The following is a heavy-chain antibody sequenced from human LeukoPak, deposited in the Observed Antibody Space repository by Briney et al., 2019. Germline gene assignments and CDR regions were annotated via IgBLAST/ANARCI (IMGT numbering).Heavy chain of an antibody. CDR3: ARDLRAYYYGSGSYSGHYYYYGMDV. D-gene: IGHD3-10*01. CDR2: IKQDGSDI. CDR1: GFTFSSLW. V-gene: IGHV3-7*03. Sequence: SGGSLRLSCVASGFTFSSLWMTWVRQAPGKGLEWVANIKQDGSDIYYVDSVKGRFTISRDNAKNTLYLQMNSLRAEDTAVYYCARDLRAYYYGSGSYSGHYYYYGMDVWGQGTTVTVSS. J-gene: IGHJ6*02.